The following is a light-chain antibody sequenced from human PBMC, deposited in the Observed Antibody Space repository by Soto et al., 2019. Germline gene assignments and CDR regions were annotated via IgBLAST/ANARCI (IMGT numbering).Light chain of an antibody. J-gene: IGKJ2*01. Sequence: VLTQSPGTLSLSPGERATLSCRASQSISTNNSAWYQHKPGQAPRLLLFGTSISATPTPDRFTGSGSGTDFTLTITAVEPEDFAVYYCQRYGPTPYTFGQGTKLEIK. CDR1: QSISTNN. CDR2: GTS. CDR3: QRYGPTPYT. V-gene: IGKV3-20*01.